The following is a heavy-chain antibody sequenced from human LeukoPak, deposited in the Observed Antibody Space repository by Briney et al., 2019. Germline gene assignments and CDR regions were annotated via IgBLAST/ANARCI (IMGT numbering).Heavy chain of an antibody. CDR2: IYSGGST. J-gene: IGHJ6*03. V-gene: IGHV3-53*01. Sequence: PGGSLRLSCAASGFTLSSNYMSWVRQAPGKGLEWVSVIYSGGSTYYADSVKGRFTISRDNSKNTLYLQMNSLRAEDTAVYYCARVVGAAIYYMDVWGKGTTVTVSS. CDR1: GFTLSSNY. D-gene: IGHD2-21*02. CDR3: ARVVGAAIYYMDV.